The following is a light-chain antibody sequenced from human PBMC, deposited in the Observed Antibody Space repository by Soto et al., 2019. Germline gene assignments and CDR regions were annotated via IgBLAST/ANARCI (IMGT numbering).Light chain of an antibody. J-gene: IGKJ4*01. Sequence: IVVTQSPYSLAVSLGERATINCMSSQSVLFSTNNKNYLAWYQQKPGQPPKLLIYWASTRESGVPDRFSGSGSGTDFTLTISSLQAEDVAVYYCQQYYSTSGFGGGTKVDIK. CDR2: WAS. V-gene: IGKV4-1*01. CDR3: QQYYSTSG. CDR1: QSVLFSTNNKNY.